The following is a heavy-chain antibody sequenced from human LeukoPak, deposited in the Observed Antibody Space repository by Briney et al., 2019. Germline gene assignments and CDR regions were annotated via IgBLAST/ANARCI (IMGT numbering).Heavy chain of an antibody. D-gene: IGHD6-19*01. Sequence: GGSLRLSCAASGFTVSSNYMSWVRQAPGKGLEWVSVIYSGGSTYYADSVKGRFTISRDNSKNTLCLQMNSLRAEDTAVYYCARLAVAGARYDYWGQGTLVTVSS. V-gene: IGHV3-53*01. J-gene: IGHJ4*02. CDR1: GFTVSSNY. CDR2: IYSGGST. CDR3: ARLAVAGARYDY.